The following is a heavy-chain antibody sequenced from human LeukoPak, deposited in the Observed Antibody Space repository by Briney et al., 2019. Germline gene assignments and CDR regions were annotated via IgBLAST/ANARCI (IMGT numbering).Heavy chain of an antibody. CDR2: IRPETGEP. Sequence: GASVKVSCKISGFGLSALSIHWMRQAPGKGLEWVGGIRPETGEPIFAQKFRGRVTITEDTFTDTGYLELRGLTSEDTAVYYCSTDSGRSYFYFYFWGQGTLVTVSS. V-gene: IGHV1-24*01. CDR3: STDSGRSYFYFYF. D-gene: IGHD3-10*01. J-gene: IGHJ4*02. CDR1: GFGLSALS.